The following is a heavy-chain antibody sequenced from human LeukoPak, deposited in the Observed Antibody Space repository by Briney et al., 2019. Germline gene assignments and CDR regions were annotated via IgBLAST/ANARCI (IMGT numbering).Heavy chain of an antibody. Sequence: SETLSLTCTVSGGSISSYYWSWIRQPPGKGREWIGYIYYSGSTNYNPSLKSRVTISVDTSKNQFSLKLSSVTAADTAVYYCARQVLVTPNWFDPWGQGTLVTVSS. CDR1: GGSISSYY. CDR2: IYYSGST. CDR3: ARQVLVTPNWFDP. V-gene: IGHV4-59*08. J-gene: IGHJ5*02. D-gene: IGHD2-21*02.